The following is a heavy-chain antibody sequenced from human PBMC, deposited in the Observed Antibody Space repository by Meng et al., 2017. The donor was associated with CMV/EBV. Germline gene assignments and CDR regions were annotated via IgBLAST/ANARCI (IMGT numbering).Heavy chain of an antibody. J-gene: IGHJ6*02. CDR3: ARDRRYCSSTSCYQPPYYYYYGMDV. CDR1: GYTFTSYY. V-gene: IGHV1-46*01. D-gene: IGHD2-2*01. Sequence: ASVNVSCKASGYTFTSYYMHWVRQAPGQGLEWMGIINPSGGSTSYAQKFQGRVTMTRDTSTSTVYMELSSLRSEDTAVYYCARDRRYCSSTSCYQPPYYYYYGMDVWGQGTTVTVSS. CDR2: INPSGGST.